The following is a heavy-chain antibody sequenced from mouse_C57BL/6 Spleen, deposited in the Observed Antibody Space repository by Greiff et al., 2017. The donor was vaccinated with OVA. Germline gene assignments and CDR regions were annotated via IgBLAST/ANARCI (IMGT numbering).Heavy chain of an antibody. CDR1: GYTFTSYW. J-gene: IGHJ1*03. D-gene: IGHD2-1*01. CDR3: ARDDYGIYVGYFDV. CDR2: INPSNGGT. V-gene: IGHV1-53*01. Sequence: QVQLQQPGTELVKPGASVKLSCKASGYTFTSYWMHWVKQRPGQGLEWIGKINPSNGGTNYNEKFKSKATLTVDNSSSTAYMKLSSLTSEDSAVCYGARDDYGIYVGYFDVWGTGTTVTVSS.